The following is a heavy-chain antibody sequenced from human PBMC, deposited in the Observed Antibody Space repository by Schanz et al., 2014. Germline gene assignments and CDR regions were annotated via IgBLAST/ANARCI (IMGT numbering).Heavy chain of an antibody. J-gene: IGHJ5*02. Sequence: EVQLVESGGGLVQPGGSLRLSCAASGFIFSNSWMNWVRQAPGKGLEWVSGIEFSGGTTYYADSVKGRFTISRDNSKNILTMQMSSLRAEDTAVYYCASDYNYFETEAPWGQGTLVTVSS. CDR2: IEFSGGTT. CDR1: GFIFSNSW. CDR3: ASDYNYFETEAP. V-gene: IGHV3-23*04. D-gene: IGHD3-16*01.